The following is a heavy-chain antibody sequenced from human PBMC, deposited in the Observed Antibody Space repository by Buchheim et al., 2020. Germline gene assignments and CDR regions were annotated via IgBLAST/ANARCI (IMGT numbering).Heavy chain of an antibody. CDR3: ARDGYNNFGEYFAMDV. D-gene: IGHD4-11*01. CDR1: GGSINRGGYY. CDR2: IYYTGAT. V-gene: IGHV4-31*03. Sequence: QMQLQESGPGLVKPLQTLSLTCTVSGGSINRGGYYWSWIRQHSVRGLEWIGYIYYTGATYYSTSLKSRVSISVDMSKKQFSLRVNSVTAADTAVYFCARDGYNNFGEYFAMDVWGQGT. J-gene: IGHJ6*02.